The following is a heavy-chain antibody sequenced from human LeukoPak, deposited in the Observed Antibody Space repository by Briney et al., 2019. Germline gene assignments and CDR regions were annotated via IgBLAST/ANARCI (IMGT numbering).Heavy chain of an antibody. CDR3: TRLDDSSGYFYEGFDY. Sequence: GGSLRLSCAASGFTFSSYWMTWARQAPGKGLEGVANIKQDGDEKYYVDSVKGRFTISRDNAKNSLYLQMNSLKTEDTAVHYCTRLDDSSGYFYEGFDYWGQGTLVTVSS. J-gene: IGHJ4*02. D-gene: IGHD3-22*01. CDR1: GFTFSSYW. CDR2: IKQDGDEK. V-gene: IGHV3-7*03.